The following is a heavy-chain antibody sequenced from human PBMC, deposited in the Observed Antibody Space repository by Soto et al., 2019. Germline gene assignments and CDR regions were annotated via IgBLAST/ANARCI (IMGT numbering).Heavy chain of an antibody. CDR3: ARALKPVVITLGY. D-gene: IGHD3-22*01. J-gene: IGHJ4*02. Sequence: SETLSLTCTVSGGSISSSNYYWGWIRQPPGKGLEWIGSIYYSGSAYYNPSLKSRVTISVDTSKNQFSLRLSSVTAADTAVYYCARALKPVVITLGYWGQGTPVTVSS. CDR1: GGSISSSNYY. CDR2: IYYSGSA. V-gene: IGHV4-39*01.